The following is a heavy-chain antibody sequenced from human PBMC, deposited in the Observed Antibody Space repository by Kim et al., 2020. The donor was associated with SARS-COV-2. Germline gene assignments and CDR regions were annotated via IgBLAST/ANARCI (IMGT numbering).Heavy chain of an antibody. J-gene: IGHJ4*02. CDR1: GYTFTSYG. CDR2: ISAYNGNT. Sequence: ASVKVSCKASGYTFTSYGISWVRQAPGQGLEWMGWISAYNGNTNYAQKLQGRVTMTTDTSTSTAYMELRSLRSDDTAVYYCASSLLSTAYDFWSGYTDYWGQGTLVTVSS. V-gene: IGHV1-18*01. D-gene: IGHD3-3*01. CDR3: ASSLLSTAYDFWSGYTDY.